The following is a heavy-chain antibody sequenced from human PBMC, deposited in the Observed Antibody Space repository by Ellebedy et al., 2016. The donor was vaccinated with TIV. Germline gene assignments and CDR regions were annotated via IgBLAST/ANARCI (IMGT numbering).Heavy chain of an antibody. CDR1: GYTFTTFY. V-gene: IGHV1-46*01. J-gene: IGHJ6*02. CDR3: ASRSRSGLVAVGNDYYAMDV. CDR2: INPTGGST. D-gene: IGHD6-13*01. Sequence: ASVKVSXXASGYTFTTFYMHWVRQAPGQGLEWMGIINPTGGSTTYAQNFQGRVTMTRDTSTSTVYMELSSLRSEDTAVYYCASRSRSGLVAVGNDYYAMDVWGQGTTVTVSS.